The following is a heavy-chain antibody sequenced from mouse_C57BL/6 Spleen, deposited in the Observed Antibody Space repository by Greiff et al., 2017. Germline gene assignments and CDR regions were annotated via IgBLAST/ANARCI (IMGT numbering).Heavy chain of an antibody. CDR3: ARRQGYDAFDD. V-gene: IGHV1-47*01. CDR2: FHPYNDDT. D-gene: IGHD2-2*01. Sequence: VKLMESGADLVKPGASVKMSCTASGYTFTTYPIDWMKQNHGKSLEWIGNFHPYNDDTKYNDKFKGKATLTVEKSSSTVYLELSRLTSDDSAVYYCARRQGYDAFDDWGQGTTLTVSS. CDR1: GYTFTTYP. J-gene: IGHJ2*01.